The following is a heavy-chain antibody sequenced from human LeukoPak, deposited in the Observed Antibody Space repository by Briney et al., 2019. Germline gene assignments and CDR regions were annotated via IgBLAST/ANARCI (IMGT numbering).Heavy chain of an antibody. Sequence: PGGSLRLSCSASGFTFSSYAMHWVRQAPGQGLEWVAVISYDGSKKFYADSVKGRFTISRDNSKNTLYLQMDSLRAEDTAVYYCAKDQDSGRYYVRHFQHWGQGTLVTVSS. D-gene: IGHD1-26*01. J-gene: IGHJ1*01. CDR1: GFTFSSYA. CDR2: ISYDGSKK. CDR3: AKDQDSGRYYVRHFQH. V-gene: IGHV3-30*04.